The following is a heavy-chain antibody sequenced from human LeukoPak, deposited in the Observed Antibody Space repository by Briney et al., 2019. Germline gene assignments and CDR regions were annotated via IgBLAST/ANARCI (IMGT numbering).Heavy chain of an antibody. D-gene: IGHD6-19*01. Sequence: GGSLRLSCAASGFTFSRYDMHWVRHVTGKGLEWVSGIGTADDPYYPGSVKGRFTISRDNVNDSLYLQMNSLRAGDTAIYYCVRAGGSGWYAFDFWGQGTMVTVSS. J-gene: IGHJ3*01. CDR1: GFTFSRYD. CDR3: VRAGGSGWYAFDF. CDR2: IGTADDP. V-gene: IGHV3-13*05.